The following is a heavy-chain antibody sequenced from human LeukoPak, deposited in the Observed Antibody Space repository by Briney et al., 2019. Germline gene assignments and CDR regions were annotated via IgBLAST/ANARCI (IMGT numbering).Heavy chain of an antibody. CDR3: ARGVTIFGVVTVYYYMDV. V-gene: IGHV3-23*01. CDR2: ITGSHGPT. Sequence: GGSLRLSCAASGFTFSSFAMTWVRQAPGKGLEWVSSITGSHGPTYNTDSVKGRFTISRDNAKNSLYLQMNSLRAEDTAVYYCARGVTIFGVVTVYYYMDVWGKGTTVTVSS. D-gene: IGHD3-3*01. J-gene: IGHJ6*03. CDR1: GFTFSSFA.